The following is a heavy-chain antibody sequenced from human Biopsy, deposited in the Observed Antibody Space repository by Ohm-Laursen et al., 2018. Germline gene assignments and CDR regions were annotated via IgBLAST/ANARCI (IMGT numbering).Heavy chain of an antibody. D-gene: IGHD2/OR15-2a*01. CDR2: ISYDGSKT. V-gene: IGHV3-30*18. CDR1: GFTFSNSG. Sequence: SLRLSCAASGFTFSNSGMRLVRQAPGKGLEWVAAISYDGSKTDYGDSVKGRLNISRDNSKNTLDLQMSSLRVEDTAVYFCAKDKGTFNFYYYGMDVWGQGTTVAVSS. CDR3: AKDKGTFNFYYYGMDV. J-gene: IGHJ6*02.